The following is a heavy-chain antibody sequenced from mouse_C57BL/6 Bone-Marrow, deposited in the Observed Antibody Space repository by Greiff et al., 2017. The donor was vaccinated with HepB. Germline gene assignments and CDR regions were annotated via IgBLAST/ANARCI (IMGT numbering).Heavy chain of an antibody. D-gene: IGHD2-4*01. J-gene: IGHJ3*01. V-gene: IGHV3-1*01. CDR3: ARGGIYYDYETWFAY. CDR1: GYSITSGYD. CDR2: ISYSGST. Sequence: EVKLQESGPGMVKPSQSLSLTCTVTGYSITSGYDWHWIRHFPGNKLEWMGYISYSGSTNYNPSLKSRISITHDTSKNHFFLKLNSVTTEDTATYYCARGGIYYDYETWFAYWGQGTLVTVSA.